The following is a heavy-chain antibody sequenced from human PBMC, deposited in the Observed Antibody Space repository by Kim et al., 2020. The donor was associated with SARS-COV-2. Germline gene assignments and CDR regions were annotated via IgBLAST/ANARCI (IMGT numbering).Heavy chain of an antibody. J-gene: IGHJ3*02. CDR1: GGSISSSSYY. CDR2: IYYSGST. Sequence: SETLSLTCTVSGGSISSSSYYWGWIRQPPGKGLEWIGSIYYSGSTYYNPSLKSRVTISVDTSKNQFSLKLSSVTAADTAVYYCARVWFPRSAFDIWGQGTMVTVSS. V-gene: IGHV4-39*07. D-gene: IGHD1-26*01. CDR3: ARVWFPRSAFDI.